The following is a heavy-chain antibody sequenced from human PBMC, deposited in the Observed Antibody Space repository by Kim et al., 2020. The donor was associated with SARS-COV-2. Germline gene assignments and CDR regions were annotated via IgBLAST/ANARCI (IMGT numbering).Heavy chain of an antibody. V-gene: IGHV3-64D*06. Sequence: TNYADSVKGRFTISRDNSKNTLYLQMSSLRDEDTAVYYCVKFASTLSFDYWGQGTLVTVSS. J-gene: IGHJ4*02. CDR3: VKFASTLSFDY. D-gene: IGHD3-10*01. CDR2: T.